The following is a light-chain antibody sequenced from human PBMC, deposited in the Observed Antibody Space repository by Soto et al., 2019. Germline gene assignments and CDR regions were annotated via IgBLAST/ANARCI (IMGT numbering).Light chain of an antibody. Sequence: EIVMTQSPATLSVSPGERVTLSCRASQSVSSNLAWYQQKPGQAPRLLIYGASTRATGIPARFSGSGSGTEFNLTISSLQSEDFAVYYCQHYNNWPRTFGQGTKVEIK. CDR2: GAS. CDR3: QHYNNWPRT. J-gene: IGKJ1*01. V-gene: IGKV3-15*01. CDR1: QSVSSN.